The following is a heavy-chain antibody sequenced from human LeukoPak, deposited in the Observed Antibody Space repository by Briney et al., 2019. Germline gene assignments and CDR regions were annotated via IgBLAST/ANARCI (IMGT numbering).Heavy chain of an antibody. V-gene: IGHV3-21*01. CDR3: AKDLMVRGSMGY. CDR2: ISSSSSYI. CDR1: GFTFSSYS. D-gene: IGHD3-10*01. J-gene: IGHJ4*02. Sequence: GGSLRLSCAASGFTFSSYSMNWVRQAPGKGLEWVSSISSSSSYIYYADSVKGRFAISRDNAKNSLYLQMNSLRAEDTAVYYCAKDLMVRGSMGYWGQGTLVTVSS.